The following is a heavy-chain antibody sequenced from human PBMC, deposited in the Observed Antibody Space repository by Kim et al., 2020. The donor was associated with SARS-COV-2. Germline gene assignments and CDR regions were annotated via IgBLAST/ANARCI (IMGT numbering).Heavy chain of an antibody. CDR2: VSYDGSDK. CDR3: AKASRSSIAGHYYDMDV. D-gene: IGHD6-19*01. CDR1: GFTFSSYG. V-gene: IGHV3-33*06. J-gene: IGHJ6*03. Sequence: GGSLRLSCAASGFTFSSYGMNWLRQVPGKGLEWVAHVSYDGSDKYYADSVKGRFTISKDFSRKTLYLQMNSLRAGDTALYYCAKASRSSIAGHYYDMDV.